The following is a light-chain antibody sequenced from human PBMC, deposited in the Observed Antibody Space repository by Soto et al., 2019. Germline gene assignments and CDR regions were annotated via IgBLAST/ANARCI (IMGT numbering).Light chain of an antibody. CDR3: QHYRSFSIT. Sequence: DIPMTQSPSTLSASVGDRVTITCRASQNISIWLAWYQQRPGRAPRLLIYDSSSLESGVPSTFSGSGSGTEFSLTISNLRPDDFATYYCQHYRSFSITFGQGTRLEIK. CDR2: DSS. CDR1: QNISIW. V-gene: IGKV1-5*01. J-gene: IGKJ5*01.